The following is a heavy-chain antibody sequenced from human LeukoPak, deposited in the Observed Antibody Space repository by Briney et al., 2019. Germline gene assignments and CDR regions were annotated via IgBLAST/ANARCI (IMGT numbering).Heavy chain of an antibody. D-gene: IGHD3-10*01. CDR3: ARDRSITYGSGSDDAFDI. V-gene: IGHV1-2*02. J-gene: IGHJ3*02. CDR2: INPNSGGT. Sequence: GASVKVSCKASGYTFTGHYIHWVRQAPGQGLEWMGWINPNSGGTNYAQKFQGRVTMTRDTSISTAYMELSRLRSDDTAVYYCARDRSITYGSGSDDAFDIWGQGTMVTVSS. CDR1: GYTFTGHY.